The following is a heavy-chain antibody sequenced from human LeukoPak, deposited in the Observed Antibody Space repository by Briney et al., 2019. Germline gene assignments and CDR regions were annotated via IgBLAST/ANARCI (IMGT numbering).Heavy chain of an antibody. Sequence: GGSLRLSCAASGFTFSSYAMSWVRQAPGEGLKWVSGFSASDGSRYYADSVKGRFTISRDNSKNTLYLQMNSLRAEDTAVYYCAKNIGGFDYWGQGTLVTVSS. CDR2: FSASDGSR. J-gene: IGHJ4*02. CDR3: AKNIGGFDY. V-gene: IGHV3-23*01. CDR1: GFTFSSYA. D-gene: IGHD4-23*01.